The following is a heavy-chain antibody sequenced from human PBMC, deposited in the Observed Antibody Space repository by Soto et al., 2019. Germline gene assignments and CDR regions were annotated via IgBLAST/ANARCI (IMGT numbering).Heavy chain of an antibody. D-gene: IGHD4-17*01. CDR2: INAGNGNT. CDR1: GYTSTSYA. J-gene: IGHJ4*01. CDR3: ARYPMTTVTAGFDY. Sequence: ASVKVSCKASGYTSTSYAMHWVRQAPGQRLEWMGWINAGNGNTKYSQKFQGRVTITRDTSASTAYMELSSLRSEDTAVYYCARYPMTTVTAGFDYWGHGTLVTVPS. V-gene: IGHV1-3*01.